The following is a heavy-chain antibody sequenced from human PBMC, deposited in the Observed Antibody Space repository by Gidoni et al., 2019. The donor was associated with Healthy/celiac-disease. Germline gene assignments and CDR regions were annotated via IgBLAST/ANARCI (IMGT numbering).Heavy chain of an antibody. CDR1: GYTFTSYD. CDR3: ARDRGSFFGVDGAFDI. D-gene: IGHD3-3*01. Sequence: QVQLVQSGAEVKKPGASVKVSCKASGYTFTSYDIGWVRQAPGQGLEWMGWSSAYNGNTNYAQKLQGRVTMTTDTSTSTAYMELRSLRSDDTAVYYCARDRGSFFGVDGAFDIWGQGTMVTVSS. CDR2: SSAYNGNT. V-gene: IGHV1-18*04. J-gene: IGHJ3*02.